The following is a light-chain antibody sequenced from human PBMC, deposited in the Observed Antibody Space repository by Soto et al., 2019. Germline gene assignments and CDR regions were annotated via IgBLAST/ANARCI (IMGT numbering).Light chain of an antibody. Sequence: QSVLTQSPSVSGAPGQRVTISCTGGSSDIGAGHGVHWYQQLPGTAPKLLIYDDTNRPSGVPDRFSGSKAGTSASLAITGLRADDEGDYYCHSYDSSQTVVVFGGGTKVTVL. J-gene: IGLJ3*02. CDR2: DDT. V-gene: IGLV1-40*01. CDR1: SSDIGAGHG. CDR3: HSYDSSQTVVV.